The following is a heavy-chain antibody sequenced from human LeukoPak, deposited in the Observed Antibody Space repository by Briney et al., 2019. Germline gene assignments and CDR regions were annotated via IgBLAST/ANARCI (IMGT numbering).Heavy chain of an antibody. J-gene: IGHJ4*02. Sequence: SETLSLTCAVYGGSFSGYYWSWIRQPPGQGLEWIGEINHSGSTNYNPSLKSRVTISVDTSKNQFSLKLSSVTAADTAVYYCARTPRGCLQLGGKYFDYWGQGTLVTVSS. CDR2: INHSGST. V-gene: IGHV4-34*01. D-gene: IGHD5-24*01. CDR3: ARTPRGCLQLGGKYFDY. CDR1: GGSFSGYY.